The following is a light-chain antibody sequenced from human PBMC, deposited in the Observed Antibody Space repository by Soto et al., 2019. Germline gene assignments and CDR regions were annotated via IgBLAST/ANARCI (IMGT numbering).Light chain of an antibody. V-gene: IGKV1D-12*01. CDR3: QQANSFPIT. Sequence: DIQMTQSPSSVSASVGDSVTITCRSSQGISRGLAWYQQKPGKAPKLLVYAASSLQSGVPSRFSGSGSGTDFPLTSSSLQPEDFATYYCQQANSFPITFGQGTRLEIK. J-gene: IGKJ5*01. CDR1: QGISRG. CDR2: AAS.